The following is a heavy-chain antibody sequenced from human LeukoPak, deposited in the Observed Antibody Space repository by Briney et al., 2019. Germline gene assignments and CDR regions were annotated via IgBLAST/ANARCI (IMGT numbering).Heavy chain of an antibody. V-gene: IGHV4-39*01. CDR1: GGSISSSSYY. Sequence: KTSETLSLTCTVSGGSISSSSYYWGWIRQPPGKGLEWIGGIYYSGSTYYNPSLKSRVTISVDTSKNQFSLKLSSVTAADTAVYYCARRLGVGATVHRYFDLWGRGTLVTVSS. D-gene: IGHD1-26*01. J-gene: IGHJ2*01. CDR2: IYYSGST. CDR3: ARRLGVGATVHRYFDL.